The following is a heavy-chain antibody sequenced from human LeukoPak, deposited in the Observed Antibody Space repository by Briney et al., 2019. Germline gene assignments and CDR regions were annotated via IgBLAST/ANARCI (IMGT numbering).Heavy chain of an antibody. V-gene: IGHV3-74*01. CDR1: GFTFSSYW. J-gene: IGHJ6*02. CDR3: ARDYYDSSGYTTTVDGMDV. CDR2: TNSDGSST. Sequence: GGSLRLSCAASGFTFSSYWMHWVRQAPGKGLVWVSRTNSDGSSTSYADSVKGRFTISRDNAKNTLYLQMNSLRAEDTAVYYCARDYYDSSGYTTTVDGMDVWGQGTTVTVSS. D-gene: IGHD3-22*01.